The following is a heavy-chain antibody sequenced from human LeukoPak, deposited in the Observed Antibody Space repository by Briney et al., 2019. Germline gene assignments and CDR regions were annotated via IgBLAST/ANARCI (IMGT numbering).Heavy chain of an antibody. D-gene: IGHD1-26*01. CDR1: GFTFSSYS. CDR2: ISGSTSYI. CDR3: ARDWEGDI. V-gene: IGHV3-21*01. Sequence: GGPLRLSCAASGFTFSSYSMKWVRQAPGKGLEWVSSISGSTSYIYYADSVKGRFTISRDNAKNSLYLQMNSLRAEDTAVYYCARDWEGDIWGQGTMVTVSS. J-gene: IGHJ3*02.